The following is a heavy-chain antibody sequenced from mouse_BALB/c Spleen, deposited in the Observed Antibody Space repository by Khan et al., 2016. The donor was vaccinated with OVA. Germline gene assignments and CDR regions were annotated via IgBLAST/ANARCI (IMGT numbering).Heavy chain of an antibody. CDR2: ISSYYGDA. CDR1: GYTFTDFT. V-gene: IGHV1S137*01. CDR3: GRGGGGDRFAY. Sequence: QVRLQQSGAELVRPGVSVKISCKGSGYTFTDFTVHWVKQSHVKSLEWIGVISSYYGDATYNQNFKDKATLTVDKSSSTAYMELARLTSEDSAICYCGRGGGGDRFAYWGQGTLVTVSA. J-gene: IGHJ3*01.